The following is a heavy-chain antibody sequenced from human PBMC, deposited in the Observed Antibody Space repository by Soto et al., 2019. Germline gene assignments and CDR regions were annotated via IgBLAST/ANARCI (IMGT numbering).Heavy chain of an antibody. V-gene: IGHV4-4*02. CDR1: GVSIGSNYY. CDR2: MSHIGSV. J-gene: IGHJ4*02. CDR3: ARSLGWYAIDY. Sequence: QVLLPESGPGLVQPSGTLSLSCVVSGVSIGSNYYWGWVRQSPGKGLEWLGDMSHIGSVNYNPSLTSRVTIAMDKSQKQFSLKRNSVTAADTAVYYGARSLGWYAIDYWGQGTLVIVSS. D-gene: IGHD6-19*01.